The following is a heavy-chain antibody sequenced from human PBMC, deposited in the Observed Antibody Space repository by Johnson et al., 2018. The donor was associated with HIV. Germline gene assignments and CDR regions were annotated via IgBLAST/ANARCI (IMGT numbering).Heavy chain of an antibody. CDR1: GFTFSSYA. Sequence: QMQLVESGGGVVQPGRSLRLSCAASGFTFSSYAMHWVRQAPGKGLEWVAVISYDGSNKYYADSVKGRFTISRDNSKNTLYLQMNSLIPEDTAVYYCCYGSGTYDGPAFDIWGQGTVVIVSS. CDR3: CYGSGTYDGPAFDI. J-gene: IGHJ3*02. CDR2: ISYDGSNK. D-gene: IGHD3-10*01. V-gene: IGHV3-30-3*01.